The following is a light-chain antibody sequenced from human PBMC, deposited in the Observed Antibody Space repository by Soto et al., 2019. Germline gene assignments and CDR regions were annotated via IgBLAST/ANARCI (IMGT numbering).Light chain of an antibody. J-gene: IGLJ3*02. CDR3: VLYMGSGTWV. V-gene: IGLV8-61*01. Sequence: QTVVTQEPSFSVSPGGTVTLTCGLSSGSVSTGYYPSWYQQTPGQAPRTLIYNTNARSSGVPARFSGSILGNKAALTITGARTDDESDYYCVLYMGSGTWVFGGGTQLTVL. CDR1: SGSVSTGYY. CDR2: NTN.